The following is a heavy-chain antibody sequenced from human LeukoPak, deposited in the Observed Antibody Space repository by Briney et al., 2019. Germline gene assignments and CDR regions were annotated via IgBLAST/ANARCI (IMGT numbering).Heavy chain of an antibody. CDR1: GFTFSSYW. D-gene: IGHD2-15*01. CDR3: ARAGGGSDYYYYYMDV. CDR2: IKQDGSEK. V-gene: IGHV3-7*01. Sequence: GGSLRLSCAASGFTFSSYWMSWVRQAPGKGLEWVANIKQDGSEKYYVDSVKGRFTISRDNAKNSLYLQMNSLRAEDTAVYYCARAGGGSDYYYYYMDVWGKGTTVTVSS. J-gene: IGHJ6*03.